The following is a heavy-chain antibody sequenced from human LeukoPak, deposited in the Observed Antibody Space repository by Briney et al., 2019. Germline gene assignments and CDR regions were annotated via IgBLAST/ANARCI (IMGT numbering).Heavy chain of an antibody. Sequence: GGSLRLSCAASGFRLSDYHVNWVRQAPGKGLEWVSFITYDADIITYGDSVRGRFTISRDNARQSVHLQMNSLRAEDTAVYYSARDLSPSERAFDIWGQGTLVTVSS. D-gene: IGHD1-26*01. CDR2: ITYDADII. V-gene: IGHV3-21*01. J-gene: IGHJ3*02. CDR1: GFRLSDYH. CDR3: ARDLSPSERAFDI.